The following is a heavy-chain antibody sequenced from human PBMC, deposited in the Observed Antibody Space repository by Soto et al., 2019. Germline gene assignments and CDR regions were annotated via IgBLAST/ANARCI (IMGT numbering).Heavy chain of an antibody. CDR3: ARGANWDIVVVPAAASFDP. J-gene: IGHJ5*02. D-gene: IGHD2-2*01. CDR2: IIPIFGTA. V-gene: IGHV1-69*13. Sequence: GPPVKVSCKASGGTFSSYAISWVRQAPGQGLEWMGGIIPIFGTANYAQKFQGRVTITADESTSTAYMELSSLRSEDTAVYYCARGANWDIVVVPAAASFDPWGQGTLVTVSS. CDR1: GGTFSSYA.